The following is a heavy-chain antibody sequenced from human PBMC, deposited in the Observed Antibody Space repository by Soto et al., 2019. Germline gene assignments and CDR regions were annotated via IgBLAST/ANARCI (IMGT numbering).Heavy chain of an antibody. CDR3: TYDSSGYSLGYFDY. CDR2: IIPIFGTA. CDR1: GGTFSSFP. J-gene: IGHJ4*02. D-gene: IGHD3-22*01. V-gene: IGHV1-69*06. Sequence: SVKVSCRALGGTFSSFPISGVGQAPGQGLEWMGGIIPIFGTANYAQKFQGRVTITADKSTSTAYMELSSLRSEDTAVYYCTYDSSGYSLGYFDYWGQGTLVTVSS.